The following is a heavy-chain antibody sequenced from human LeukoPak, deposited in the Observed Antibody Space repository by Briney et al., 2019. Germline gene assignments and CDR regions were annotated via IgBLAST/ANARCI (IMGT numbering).Heavy chain of an antibody. CDR2: ISGSGGNT. CDR1: GFTFSNYA. V-gene: IGHV3-23*01. CDR3: AKGPQVDSDY. J-gene: IGHJ4*02. Sequence: PGESLRLSCAASGFTFSNYAMSWVRQAPGKGLEWVSAISGSGGNTYYADSVKGRFTISRDNYLQMNSLRAEDTAVYYCAKGPQVDSDYWGQGTLVTVSS.